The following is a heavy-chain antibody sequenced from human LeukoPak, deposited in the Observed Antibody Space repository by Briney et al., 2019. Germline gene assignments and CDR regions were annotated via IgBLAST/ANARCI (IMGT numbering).Heavy chain of an antibody. J-gene: IGHJ4*02. D-gene: IGHD5-18*01. CDR3: ARDVDTAMVFDY. CDR2: INPNSGGT. CDR1: GYTFTGYY. V-gene: IGHV1-2*02. Sequence: ASVKVSCKASGYTFTGYYMHWVRQARGQGLEWMGWINPNSGGTNYAQKFQGRVTMTRDTSISTAYMELSRLRSDDTAVYYCARDVDTAMVFDYWGQGTLVTVSS.